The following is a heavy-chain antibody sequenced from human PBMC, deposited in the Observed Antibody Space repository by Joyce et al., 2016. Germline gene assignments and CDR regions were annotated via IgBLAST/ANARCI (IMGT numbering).Heavy chain of an antibody. J-gene: IGHJ4*02. V-gene: IGHV3-30-3*01. CDR3: ARSPSNSWHTFDS. CDR1: GFTVNRYA. D-gene: IGHD2-2*01. Sequence: QVQLVESGGGVAQPGRSLRLSCAASGFTVNRYAMQWVRQTPGTGLEWVAVISPDGSKKFYSDSVKDRFIISRDNSNKMVFVQMNSLRVEDTGVYYCARSPSNSWHTFDSWGQGTLVSVSS. CDR2: ISPDGSKK.